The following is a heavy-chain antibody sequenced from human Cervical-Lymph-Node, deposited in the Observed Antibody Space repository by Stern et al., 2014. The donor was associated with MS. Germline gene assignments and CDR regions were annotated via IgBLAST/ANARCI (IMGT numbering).Heavy chain of an antibody. CDR1: GFKFSIYW. CDR2: IYPGDSET. Sequence: QLVQSGAELIRPGESLKISCKGSGFKFSIYWIAWVRQMPGKGLEWVGIIYPGDSETRYRPSFQGQVTMSADKSTSTAYLQWSSLNASDPAMYFCARQTTAWASDVWGQGTLVTVSS. J-gene: IGHJ4*02. D-gene: IGHD1-14*01. V-gene: IGHV5-51*01. CDR3: ARQTTAWASDV.